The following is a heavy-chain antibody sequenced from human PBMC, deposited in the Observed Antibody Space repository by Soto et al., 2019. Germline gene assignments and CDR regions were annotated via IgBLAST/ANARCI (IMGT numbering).Heavy chain of an antibody. J-gene: IGHJ3*02. CDR1: GGSISSYY. CDR3: ARHRLRYSSGWYAFDI. V-gene: IGHV4-59*08. D-gene: IGHD6-19*01. Sequence: SETLSLTCTVSGGSISSYYWSWIRQPPGKGLEWIGYIYYSGSTNYNPSLKSRVTISVDTSKNQFSLKLSSVTAADTAVYYCARHRLRYSSGWYAFDIWGQGTMVTVSS. CDR2: IYYSGST.